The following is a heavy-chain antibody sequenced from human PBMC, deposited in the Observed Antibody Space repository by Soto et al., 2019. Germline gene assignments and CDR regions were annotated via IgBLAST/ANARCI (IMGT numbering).Heavy chain of an antibody. CDR2: ISADNGNT. CDR3: ARDGIPYCGSDSDLGYFNH. V-gene: IGHV1-18*04. D-gene: IGHD2-21*02. J-gene: IGHJ1*01. Sequence: QVQLVQSGVEVKKPGASVKVSCKASGYTFPNYGINWVRQAPGQGLEWMGWISADNGNTDYAQKLQGRDTMTTDTSTTTACMEVTSLRSNETAVYYCARDGIPYCGSDSDLGYFNHWGQGKMAIVSS. CDR1: GYTFPNYG.